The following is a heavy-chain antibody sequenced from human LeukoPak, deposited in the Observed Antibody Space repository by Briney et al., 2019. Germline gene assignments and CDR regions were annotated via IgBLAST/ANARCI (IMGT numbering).Heavy chain of an antibody. J-gene: IGHJ3*02. Sequence: ASVKVSCKASGYAFISYGISWVRQAPGQGLEWMGWMNPNSGNTGYAQKFQGRVAITRNTSISTAYMELSSLRSEDTAVYYCARGRADDAFDIWGQGTMVTVSS. D-gene: IGHD6-19*01. V-gene: IGHV1-8*03. CDR2: MNPNSGNT. CDR1: GYAFISYG. CDR3: ARGRADDAFDI.